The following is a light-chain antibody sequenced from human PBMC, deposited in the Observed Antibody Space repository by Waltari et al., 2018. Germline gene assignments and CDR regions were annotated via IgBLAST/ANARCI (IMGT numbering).Light chain of an antibody. CDR2: DVN. Sequence: QSALTQPPSASGSPGQSVTISCPGTSRDIGGSNFVSWYQQRPGKAPRFLIYDVNKRPSWVSDRFSGSKSGNTASLTVSGLQPDDEATYYCSAFAGSNNFGVFGGGTKLTVL. J-gene: IGLJ3*02. CDR3: SAFAGSNNFGV. CDR1: SRDIGGSNF. V-gene: IGLV2-8*01.